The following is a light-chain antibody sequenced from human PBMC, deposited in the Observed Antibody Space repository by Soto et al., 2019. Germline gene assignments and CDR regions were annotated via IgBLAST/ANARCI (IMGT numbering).Light chain of an antibody. CDR3: QQYNNWPPIT. CDR1: QSVSSD. J-gene: IGKJ5*01. CDR2: EVS. V-gene: IGKV3-15*01. Sequence: EILFTQSPATLSLSPGERATLSFRASQSVSSDLAWYQQKPGQAPRLLMYEVSTRATGIPARFSGSGSGTEFTLTISSLQSEDFAVYYCQQYNNWPPITFGQGTRLEIK.